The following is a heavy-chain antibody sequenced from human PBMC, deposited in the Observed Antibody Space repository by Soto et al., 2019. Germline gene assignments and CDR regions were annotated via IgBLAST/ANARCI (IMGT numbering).Heavy chain of an antibody. CDR2: ISAYNGNT. CDR3: ARELAAGNCDY. V-gene: IGHV1-18*01. J-gene: IGHJ4*02. D-gene: IGHD6-13*01. Sequence: QVQLVQSGAEVKKPGASVKVSCKASGYTFTSYGISWVRQAPGQGREWMGWISAYNGNTNNAQKLQGRVTRTTDTSTSTASMELRSLRSDDTAGYYCARELAAGNCDYWGQGTLVTVAS. CDR1: GYTFTSYG.